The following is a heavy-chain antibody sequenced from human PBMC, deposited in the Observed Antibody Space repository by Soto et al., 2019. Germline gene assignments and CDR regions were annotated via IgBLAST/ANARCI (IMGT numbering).Heavy chain of an antibody. V-gene: IGHV1-69*13. Sequence: SVKVSCKTSGGTFSIYAINWVRQAPGQGLEWMGGIIPIFGTANYAQKFQGRVTITADESTSTAYLELSSLRSEDAAVYYCARTSXSYNYRVENYYYYDMDVWGPGTTVTVSS. CDR1: GGTFSIYA. J-gene: IGHJ6*02. CDR2: IIPIFGTA. D-gene: IGHD5-18*01. CDR3: ARTSXSYNYRVENYYYYDMDV.